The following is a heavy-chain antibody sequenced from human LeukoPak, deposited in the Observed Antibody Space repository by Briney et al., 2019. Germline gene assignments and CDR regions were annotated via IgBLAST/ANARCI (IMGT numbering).Heavy chain of an antibody. CDR3: ARVPAAGDNWFDP. CDR2: IIPIFGTA. J-gene: IGHJ5*02. D-gene: IGHD6-13*01. V-gene: IGHV1-69*13. CDR1: GGTFSSYA. Sequence: ASVKVSCKASGGTFSSYAISWVRQAPAQGLEWMGGIIPIFGTANYAQKFQGRVTITADESTSTAYMELSSLRSEDTAVYYCARVPAAGDNWFDPWGQGTLVTVSS.